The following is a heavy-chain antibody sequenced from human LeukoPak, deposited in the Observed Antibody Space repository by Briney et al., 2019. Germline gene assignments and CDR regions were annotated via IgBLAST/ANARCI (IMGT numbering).Heavy chain of an antibody. CDR2: IIPILGIA. J-gene: IGHJ6*03. CDR1: GGTFSSYT. Sequence: SVKVSCKASGGTFSSYTIRWVRQAPGQGLEWMGRIIPILGIANYAQKFQGRVTITADKSTSSAYMELSSLRSEDTAVYYCARVVPAAPDAYYYNYMDVWGKGTTVTVSS. CDR3: ARVVPAAPDAYYYNYMDV. V-gene: IGHV1-69*02. D-gene: IGHD2-2*01.